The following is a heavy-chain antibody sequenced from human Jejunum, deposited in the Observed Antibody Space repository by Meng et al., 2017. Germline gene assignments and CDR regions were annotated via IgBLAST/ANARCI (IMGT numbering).Heavy chain of an antibody. CDR2: MNPTSGDT. CDR3: ARGHVTLDP. J-gene: IGHJ5*02. Sequence: QVQLVQSGAEVKNPGASVKVSCKASGYSCTTYNSNWVRQAAGQGFEWMGWMNPTSGDTGYAQKFQGRITITRDTSTSTTNMELSSLRSDDTAMYYCARGHVTLDPWGQGTLVTVSS. CDR1: GYSCTTYN. V-gene: IGHV1-8*01.